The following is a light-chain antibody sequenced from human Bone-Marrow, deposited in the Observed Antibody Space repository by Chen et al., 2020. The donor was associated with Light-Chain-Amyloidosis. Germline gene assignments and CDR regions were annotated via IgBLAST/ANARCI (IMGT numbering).Light chain of an antibody. Sequence: AIQLTQSPSSLSASVGDRVTITCRASQGISRALAWYQQKSGKSPKLLISDASNLESGVPSRFSGSGSGTDVSLPISSLQPEDFATYYCQHFNSYRFTFGPGTKVDLK. CDR2: DAS. CDR3: QHFNSYRFT. V-gene: IGKV1-13*02. CDR1: QGISRA. J-gene: IGKJ3*01.